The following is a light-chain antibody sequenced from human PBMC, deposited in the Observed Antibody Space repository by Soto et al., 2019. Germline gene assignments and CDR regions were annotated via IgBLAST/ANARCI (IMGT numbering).Light chain of an antibody. J-gene: IGKJ5*01. CDR2: DAS. CDR3: QQRSNWPPAIS. V-gene: IGKV3-11*01. CDR1: QSVTTF. Sequence: EFVLTQSPATLSLSPRERATLSCRASQSVTTFFAWYQQKPGLPPRLLIYDASTRATGIPARFSGSGSGTDFTLTISSLEPEDSAVYYCQQRSNWPPAISFGQGTRLDI.